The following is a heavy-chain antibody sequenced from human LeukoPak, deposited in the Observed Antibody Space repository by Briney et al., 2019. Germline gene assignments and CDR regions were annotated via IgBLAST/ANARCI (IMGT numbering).Heavy chain of an antibody. V-gene: IGHV1-2*02. CDR1: GYTFTGYY. CDR3: ARDFLYSSSWGDWFDP. CDR2: INPNSGGT. D-gene: IGHD6-13*01. J-gene: IGHJ5*02. Sequence: ASVKASCKASGYTFTGYYMHWVRQATGQGLEWMGWINPNSGGTNYAQKFQGRVTMTRDTSIRTAYMGVGRRRSDETAVYYCARDFLYSSSWGDWFDPWGQGTLVTVSS.